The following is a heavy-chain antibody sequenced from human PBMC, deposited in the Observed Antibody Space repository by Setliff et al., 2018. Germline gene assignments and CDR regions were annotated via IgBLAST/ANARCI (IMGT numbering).Heavy chain of an antibody. CDR3: TRHEDRNKCTSSSCYRENDAFDV. CDR2: IFPADADT. CDR1: RDSFTNYW. J-gene: IGHJ3*01. Sequence: GESLKISCKESRDSFTNYWIIWVRQVPGKGLEWMGMIFPADADTRYNPSFKGQVTMSLDRSITTAYLQWDSLKASDTAIYYCTRHEDRNKCTSSSCYRENDAFDVWGQGAMVTV. V-gene: IGHV5-51*01. D-gene: IGHD2-2*01.